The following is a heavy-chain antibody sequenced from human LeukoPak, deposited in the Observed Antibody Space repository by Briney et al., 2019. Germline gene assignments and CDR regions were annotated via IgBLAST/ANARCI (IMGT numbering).Heavy chain of an antibody. Sequence: PGGSLRLSCAASGFTFSSYEMNWVRQAPGKGLEWVSYISSSGSTIYYADSVKGRFTISRDNAKNSLYLQMNSLRAEDTAVYYCARERISYYYDSSGYYPSLLDYWGQGTLVTVSS. CDR3: ARERISYYYDSSGYYPSLLDY. J-gene: IGHJ4*02. V-gene: IGHV3-48*03. D-gene: IGHD3-22*01. CDR1: GFTFSSYE. CDR2: ISSSGSTI.